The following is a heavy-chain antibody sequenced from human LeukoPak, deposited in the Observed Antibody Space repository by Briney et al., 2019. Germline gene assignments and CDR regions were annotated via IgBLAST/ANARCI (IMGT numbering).Heavy chain of an antibody. CDR3: ARGQGYCSSTSCPPGY. CDR1: GFTFSSYA. D-gene: IGHD2-2*01. V-gene: IGHV3-23*01. Sequence: GGSLRLSCAASGFTFSSYAMSWVRQAPGKGLEWVSAISGSGGSIYYADSVKGRFTISRDNAKNSLYLQMNSLRAEDTAVYYCARGQGYCSSTSCPPGYWGQGTLVTVSS. J-gene: IGHJ4*02. CDR2: ISGSGGSI.